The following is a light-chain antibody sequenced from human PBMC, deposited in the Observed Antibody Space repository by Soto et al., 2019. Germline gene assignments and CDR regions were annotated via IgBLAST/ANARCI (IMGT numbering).Light chain of an antibody. CDR3: QQYDTSRT. J-gene: IGKJ1*01. CDR2: GAS. Sequence: EIVLTQSPGTLSLSPGERATPSCRASQSVSSSYLAWYQQKPGQAPRLLIYGASSRATGIPDRFSGSGSGTDFTLTISRLEPEDFAVYYCQQYDTSRTFGQGTKVEIK. V-gene: IGKV3-20*01. CDR1: QSVSSSY.